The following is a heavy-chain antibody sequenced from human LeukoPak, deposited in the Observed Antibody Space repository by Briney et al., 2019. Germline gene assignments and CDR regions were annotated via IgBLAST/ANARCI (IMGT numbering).Heavy chain of an antibody. J-gene: IGHJ4*02. Sequence: RGESLKISCKGSGYDFPPYWIGWVRQMPGKGLEWMGRLDPSDSYTNYSPSFQGHVTISADRSISAAYLQWSSLKASDTAMYYCARLKNYGSGSYYFAYWGQGTLVTVSS. CDR3: ARLKNYGSGSYYFAY. CDR1: GYDFPPYW. D-gene: IGHD3-10*01. CDR2: LDPSDSYT. V-gene: IGHV5-10-1*01.